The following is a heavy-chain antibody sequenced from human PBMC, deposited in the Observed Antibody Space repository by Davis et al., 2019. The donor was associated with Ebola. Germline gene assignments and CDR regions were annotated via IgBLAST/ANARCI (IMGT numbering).Heavy chain of an antibody. D-gene: IGHD3-10*01. CDR2: IIPIFGTA. J-gene: IGHJ3*02. Sequence: SVQVSCKASGGTFSSYAISWVRQAPGQGLEWMGGIIPIFGTANYAQKFQGRVTITADESTNTAYMELSRLESDDTAVYYCARDGSLAFDIWGQGTMVTVSS. V-gene: IGHV1-69*13. CDR1: GGTFSSYA. CDR3: ARDGSLAFDI.